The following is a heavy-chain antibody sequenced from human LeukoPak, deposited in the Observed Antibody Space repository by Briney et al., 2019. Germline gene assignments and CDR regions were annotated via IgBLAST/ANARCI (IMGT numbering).Heavy chain of an antibody. CDR3: ARDQSYDSSGYLDAFDI. J-gene: IGHJ3*02. CDR1: GFTFSSYG. D-gene: IGHD3-22*01. CDR2: IRYDGSNK. Sequence: GGSLRLSCAASGFTFSSYGMHWVRQAPGKGLEWVAFIRYDGSNKYYADSVKGRFTISRDNSKNTLYLQMNSLRAEDTALYYCARDQSYDSSGYLDAFDIWGQGTMVTVSS. V-gene: IGHV3-30*02.